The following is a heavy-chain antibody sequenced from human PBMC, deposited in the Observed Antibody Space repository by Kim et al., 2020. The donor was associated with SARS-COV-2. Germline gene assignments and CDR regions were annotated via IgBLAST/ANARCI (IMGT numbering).Heavy chain of an antibody. J-gene: IGHJ6*02. CDR1: GGSISSGGYY. V-gene: IGHV4-31*03. Sequence: SETLSLTCTVSGGSISSGGYYWSWIRQHPGKGLEWIGYIYYSGSTYYNPSLKSRVTISVDTSKNQFSLKLSSVTAADTAVYYCATATVTRKDYYYYYGMDVWGQGTTVTVSS. D-gene: IGHD4-17*01. CDR2: IYYSGST. CDR3: ATATVTRKDYYYYYGMDV.